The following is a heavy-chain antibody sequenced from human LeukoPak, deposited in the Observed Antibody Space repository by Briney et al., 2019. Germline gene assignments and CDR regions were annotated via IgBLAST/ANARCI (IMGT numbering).Heavy chain of an antibody. Sequence: SETLSLTCTVSGGSISSYYWSWIRQPPGKGLEWIGYVYYSGSTNYNPSLKSRVTISVDTSKNQFSLKLSSVTAADTAVYYCARRSFNSMNWFDPWGQGTLVTVSS. CDR2: VYYSGST. CDR1: GGSISSYY. D-gene: IGHD4-11*01. V-gene: IGHV4-59*08. CDR3: ARRSFNSMNWFDP. J-gene: IGHJ5*02.